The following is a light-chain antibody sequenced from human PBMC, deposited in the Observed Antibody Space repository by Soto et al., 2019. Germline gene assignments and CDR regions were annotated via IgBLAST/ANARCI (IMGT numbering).Light chain of an antibody. CDR1: QSVSSY. J-gene: IGKJ4*01. CDR3: QEYNIWPLT. V-gene: IGKV3-15*01. Sequence: EIVMSLSPATLSVSPGERATLSCRASQSVSSYLAWYQQKPGQAPRLLIYGASTRATDIPARFSGSGSGTEFTLTISSLQSEDFALYYCQEYNIWPLTFCGGAIVDIK. CDR2: GAS.